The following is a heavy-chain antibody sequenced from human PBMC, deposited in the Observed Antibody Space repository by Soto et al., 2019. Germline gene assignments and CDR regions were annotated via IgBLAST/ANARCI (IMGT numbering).Heavy chain of an antibody. J-gene: IGHJ4*02. CDR1: GFNFSNYG. D-gene: IGHD5-12*01. Sequence: QVQLVESGGGVVQPGRSLRLSCAASGFNFSNYGLHWVRRTPGKGLEWVSLITFDGGSKFYADSVKGRFAISRDNSKNTLYLQMNSLRPEDTAVYYCAKALYSGYAIALFDYWGQGTLVAVSS. CDR3: AKALYSGYAIALFDY. V-gene: IGHV3-30*18. CDR2: ITFDGGSK.